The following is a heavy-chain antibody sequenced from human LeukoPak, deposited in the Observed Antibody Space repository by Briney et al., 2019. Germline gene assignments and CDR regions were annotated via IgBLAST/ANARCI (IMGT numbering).Heavy chain of an antibody. D-gene: IGHD3-10*01. CDR1: GFTFSNYA. Sequence: GGSLRLSCAASGFTFSNYAMSWVRQAPGKGLEWVSGISGSGSNTYYADSVQGRFTISRDNSKNTLYLQMNSLRAEDTAVYYCAKESTYYYGSGTSFCDYWGQGTLVTVYS. V-gene: IGHV3-23*01. CDR3: AKESTYYYGSGTSFCDY. J-gene: IGHJ4*02. CDR2: ISGSGSNT.